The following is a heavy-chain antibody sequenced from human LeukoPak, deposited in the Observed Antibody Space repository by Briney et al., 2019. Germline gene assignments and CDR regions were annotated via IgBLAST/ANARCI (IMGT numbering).Heavy chain of an antibody. Sequence: ASVKVSCKVSGYTLTELSMHWVRQAPGKGLEWMGGFDPEDGETIYAQKFQGRVTMTEDTSTDTAYMELSSLRSEDTAVYYCATAAVAGTGRAPGVYCDYWGQGTLVTVSS. CDR2: FDPEDGET. V-gene: IGHV1-24*01. CDR1: GYTLTELS. CDR3: ATAAVAGTGRAPGVYCDY. D-gene: IGHD6-19*01. J-gene: IGHJ4*02.